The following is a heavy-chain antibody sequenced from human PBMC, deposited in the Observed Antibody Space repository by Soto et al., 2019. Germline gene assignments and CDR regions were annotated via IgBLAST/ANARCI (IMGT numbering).Heavy chain of an antibody. CDR1: GGTFSSYA. CDR3: ARDLSNYSSSWLTEFYYYDGMDV. D-gene: IGHD6-13*01. J-gene: IGHJ6*02. V-gene: IGHV1-69*01. Sequence: QVQLVQSGAEVKKPGSSVKVSCKASGGTFSSYAISWVRQAPGQGLEWMGGIIPIFGTANYAQKFQGRVTITADESTSTAYMELSSLRYEDTAVYYCARDLSNYSSSWLTEFYYYDGMDVWGQGSTVTVAS. CDR2: IIPIFGTA.